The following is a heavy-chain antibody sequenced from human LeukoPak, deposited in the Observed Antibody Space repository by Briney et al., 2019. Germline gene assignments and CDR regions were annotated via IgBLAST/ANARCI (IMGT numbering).Heavy chain of an antibody. CDR3: ARPPSIAADNDAFDI. V-gene: IGHV5-51*01. J-gene: IGHJ3*02. Sequence: GESLKISCKGSGYSFTSYWIGWVRQMPGKGLEWMGIIHPGDSDTRYSPSFQGQVTISADKSISTAYLQWSSLKASDTAMYYCARPPSIAADNDAFDIWGQGTMVTVSS. CDR2: IHPGDSDT. D-gene: IGHD6-25*01. CDR1: GYSFTSYW.